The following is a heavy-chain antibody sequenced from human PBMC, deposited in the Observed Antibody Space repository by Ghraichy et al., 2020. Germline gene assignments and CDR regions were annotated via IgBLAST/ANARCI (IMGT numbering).Heavy chain of an antibody. V-gene: IGHV3-21*01. CDR2: ISSSSSYI. CDR1: GFTFSSYS. CDR3: ARDQGIAAAGTEAAHDY. Sequence: GGSLRLSCAASGFTFSSYSMNWVRQAPGKGLEWVSSISSSSSYIYYADSVKGRFTISRDNAKNSLYLQMNSLRAEDTAVYYCARDQGIAAAGTEAAHDYWGQGTLVTVSS. D-gene: IGHD6-13*01. J-gene: IGHJ4*02.